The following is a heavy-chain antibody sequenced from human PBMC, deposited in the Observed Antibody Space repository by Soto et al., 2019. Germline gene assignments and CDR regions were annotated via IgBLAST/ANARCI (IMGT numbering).Heavy chain of an antibody. CDR3: ASYCCSSGTCYFFDY. J-gene: IGHJ4*02. Sequence: ETLSLTCTVSGASINNFYWSWIRQTPGKGLEWIGFIYHTGKSNYNPSLKSRVSFSVDTSKNQFSLKLSSVTAADTAVYYCASYCCSSGTCYFFDYWGQGILVTVSS. D-gene: IGHD2-2*01. CDR2: IYHTGKS. V-gene: IGHV4-59*01. CDR1: GASINNFY.